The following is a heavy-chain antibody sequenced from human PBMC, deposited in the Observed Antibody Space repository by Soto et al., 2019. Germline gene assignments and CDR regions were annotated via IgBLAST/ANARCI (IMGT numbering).Heavy chain of an antibody. V-gene: IGHV4-30-4*01. CDR2: IYYSGST. CDR1: GGSISSGDYY. D-gene: IGHD2-21*02. Sequence: QVQLQESGPGLVKPSQTLSLTCTVSGGSISSGDYYWSWIRQPPGKGLEWIGYIYYSGSTYYNPSLKSRVTISVDTSKNQFSLKLSSVTAADTAVYYCARGPVVVTAMSLYAVVRGNWFDPWGQGTLVTVSS. J-gene: IGHJ5*02. CDR3: ARGPVVVTAMSLYAVVRGNWFDP.